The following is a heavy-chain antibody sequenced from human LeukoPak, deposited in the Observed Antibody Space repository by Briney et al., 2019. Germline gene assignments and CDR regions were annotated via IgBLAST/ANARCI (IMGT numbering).Heavy chain of an antibody. CDR3: ARVNDFWSGYPLDY. CDR2: IYYSGST. CDR1: GGSFSSGSYY. D-gene: IGHD3-3*01. J-gene: IGHJ4*02. V-gene: IGHV4-61*01. Sequence: PSETLSLTCTVSGGSFSSGSYYWSWIRQPPGKGLEWIGYIYYSGSTNYNPSLKSRVTISVDTSKNQFSLKLSSVTAADTAVYYCARVNDFWSGYPLDYWGQGTLVTVSS.